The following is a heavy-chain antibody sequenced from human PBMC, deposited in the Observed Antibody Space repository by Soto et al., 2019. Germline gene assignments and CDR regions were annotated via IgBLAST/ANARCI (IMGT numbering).Heavy chain of an antibody. V-gene: IGHV4-4*07. CDR1: GGSISSYY. CDR3: ARTRQTNYHDSWDRMDV. J-gene: IGHJ6*02. D-gene: IGHD3-22*01. CDR2: IYTSGST. Sequence: PETLSLTCTVSGGSISSYYWSWIRQPPGKGLEWIGRIYTSGSTNYNPSLKSRVTMSVDTSKNQFSLKLSSDTAADTAVYYCARTRQTNYHDSWDRMDVSSRGTTDTFSS.